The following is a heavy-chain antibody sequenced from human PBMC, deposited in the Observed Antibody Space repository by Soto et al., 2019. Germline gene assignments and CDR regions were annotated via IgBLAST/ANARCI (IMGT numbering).Heavy chain of an antibody. CDR1: GFTFSSYA. CDR3: ARDRGTLRCWAWYFDL. D-gene: IGHD4-17*01. J-gene: IGHJ2*01. V-gene: IGHV3-30-3*01. Sequence: QVQLVESGGGVVQPGRSLRLSCAASGFTFSSYAMHWVRQAPGKGLEWVAVISYDGSNKYYADSVKGRFTISRDNSKNTLYLQMNSLRAEDTAVYYCARDRGTLRCWAWYFDLWGRGPLVTVSS. CDR2: ISYDGSNK.